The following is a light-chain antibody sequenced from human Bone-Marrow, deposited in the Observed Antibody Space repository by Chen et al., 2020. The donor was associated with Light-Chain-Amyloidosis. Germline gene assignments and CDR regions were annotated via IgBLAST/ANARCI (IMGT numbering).Light chain of an antibody. CDR2: KDN. CDR1: ALPKQY. V-gene: IGLV3-25*03. CDR3: QSTDSTATYGV. J-gene: IGLJ3*02. Sequence: SYELTQPPSVSVSPGHTARITCSGDALPKQYVYWFQQKPGQAPVLVMYKDNERPSGIPERFPGYRSGTTVTLTISRVQTEDEADYYCQSTDSTATYGVFGGGTQLTVL.